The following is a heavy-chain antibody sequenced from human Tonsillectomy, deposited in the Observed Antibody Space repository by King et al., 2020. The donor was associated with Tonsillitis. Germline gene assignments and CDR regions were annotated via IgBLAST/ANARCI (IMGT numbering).Heavy chain of an antibody. CDR2: ISYDGSNK. CDR1: GFTFSSYA. D-gene: IGHD2-15*01. V-gene: IGHV3-30-3*01. CDR3: ARASWWEQTPLDY. Sequence: VQLVESGGGVVQPGRSLRLSCAASGFTFSSYAMHWVRQAPGKGLEWVAVISYDGSNKYYADSVKGRFTISRDNSKNTLYLQMNSLRAEDTAVYYCARASWWEQTPLDYWGQGTLVTVSS. J-gene: IGHJ4*02.